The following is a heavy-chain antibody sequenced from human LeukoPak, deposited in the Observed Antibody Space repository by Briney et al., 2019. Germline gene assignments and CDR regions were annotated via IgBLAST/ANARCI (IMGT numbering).Heavy chain of an antibody. Sequence: GGSLRLSCAASGFTFSSYAMNWVSQAPGKGLERVSAISSRGDSTYYADSVKGRFTISRDNSKNTLYLQIDSLRVEDTAVYYCAKQKVGGTVIRYFDYWGQGTLATVSS. D-gene: IGHD1-26*01. CDR1: GFTFSSYA. V-gene: IGHV3-23*01. J-gene: IGHJ4*02. CDR3: AKQKVGGTVIRYFDY. CDR2: ISSRGDST.